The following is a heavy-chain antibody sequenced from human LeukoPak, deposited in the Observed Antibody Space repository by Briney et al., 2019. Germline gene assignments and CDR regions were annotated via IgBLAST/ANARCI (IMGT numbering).Heavy chain of an antibody. J-gene: IGHJ4*02. CDR1: GFTFSSYA. CDR3: ARGALIPDF. Sequence: PGGSLRLSCAASGFTFSSYAMTWVRQAPGKGLAWVSSISKSDGSTYYADSVKGRFTISRDNSKNTVYLHMDSLRVKDTAIYYCARGALIPDFRGQGTLVTVSS. V-gene: IGHV3-23*01. CDR2: ISKSDGST. D-gene: IGHD2-21*01.